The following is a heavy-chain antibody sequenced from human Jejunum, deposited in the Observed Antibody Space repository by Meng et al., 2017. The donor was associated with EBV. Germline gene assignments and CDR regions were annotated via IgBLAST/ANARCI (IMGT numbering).Heavy chain of an antibody. D-gene: IGHD6-19*01. CDR3: ARDGSGWYPGDY. CDR2: ISPDGNNK. CDR1: GLTFSSYG. V-gene: IGHV3-30*03. Sequence: QGQLVCAGGGVVQPGRPLRLSCAASGLTFSSYGMHWVRQAPGKGLEWVALISPDGNNKYYADSVKGRFTISRDNSKNTLYVQINSLRTEDTAVYYCARDGSGWYPGDYWGQGTLVTVSS. J-gene: IGHJ4*02.